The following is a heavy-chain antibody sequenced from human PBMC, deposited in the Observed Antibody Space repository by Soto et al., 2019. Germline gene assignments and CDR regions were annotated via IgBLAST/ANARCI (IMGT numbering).Heavy chain of an antibody. D-gene: IGHD1-7*01. CDR2: IYPTGKT. CDR3: DRARPGTAARWGV. Sequence: SETLSLTCAVSGGSISGGGYSWSWIRQTPGKGLEWIGYIYPTGKTYYNPSLESRVTISIDTSKNQFSLQLTSVTAADTAVYYCDRARPGTAARWGVWGQGTTVTVSS. V-gene: IGHV4-30-2*01. J-gene: IGHJ6*02. CDR1: GGSISGGGYS.